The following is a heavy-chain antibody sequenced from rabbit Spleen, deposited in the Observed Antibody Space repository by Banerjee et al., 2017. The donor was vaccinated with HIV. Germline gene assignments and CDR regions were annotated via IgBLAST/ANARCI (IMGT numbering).Heavy chain of an antibody. J-gene: IGHJ4*01. CDR2: IDPVFGSA. CDR3: ARGAGTYYYKL. D-gene: IGHD8-1*01. CDR1: GFDFSSYY. Sequence: QLKESGGGLVQPGGSLKLSCKASGFDFSSYYMSWVRQAPGKGLEWIGYIDPVFGSAYYASWVNGRFSISRENTQNTVSLQLNSLTAADTATYFCARGAGTYYYKLWGPGTLVTVS. V-gene: IGHV1S7*01.